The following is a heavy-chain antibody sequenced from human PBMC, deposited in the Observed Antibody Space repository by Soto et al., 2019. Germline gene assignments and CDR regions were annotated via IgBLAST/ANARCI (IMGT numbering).Heavy chain of an antibody. CDR3: ARNPLYYDILTGFDY. D-gene: IGHD3-9*01. Sequence: SETLSLTCAAYSLSLSGHFLSWIRQPPGKGLEWIGEINHSGSTNYNPSLKSRVTISVDTSKNQFSLKLHSVTAADTAVYYCARNPLYYDILTGFDYWGQGTLVTVSS. CDR1: SLSLSGHF. CDR2: INHSGST. V-gene: IGHV4-34*01. J-gene: IGHJ4*02.